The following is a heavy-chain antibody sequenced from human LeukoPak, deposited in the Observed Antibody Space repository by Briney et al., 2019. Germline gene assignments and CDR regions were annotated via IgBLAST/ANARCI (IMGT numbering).Heavy chain of an antibody. CDR2: ISAYNGNT. J-gene: IGHJ3*02. CDR3: ARDLLLWFGESPGDAFDI. Sequence: GASVKVSCKASGYTFTSYGISWVRQAPGQGLEWMGWISAYNGNTNYAQKLQGRVTMTTDTSTSTAYMELRSLRSDDTAVYYCARDLLLWFGESPGDAFDIWGQGTMVTVSS. CDR1: GYTFTSYG. D-gene: IGHD3-10*01. V-gene: IGHV1-18*01.